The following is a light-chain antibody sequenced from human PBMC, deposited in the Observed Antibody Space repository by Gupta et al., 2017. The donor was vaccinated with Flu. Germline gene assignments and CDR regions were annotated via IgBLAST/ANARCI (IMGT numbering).Light chain of an antibody. CDR1: ILAKKY. J-gene: IGLJ3*02. V-gene: IGLV3-27*01. Sequence: SYELPQPSSVSVSPGQTARITCSGDILAKKYARWFQQKPGQAPVLVIYKDTERASGIPERISGSSSGSTVTLTVSGAQVEDEADYYCDSAADNIWVFGGGTKLTV. CDR3: DSAADNIWV. CDR2: KDT.